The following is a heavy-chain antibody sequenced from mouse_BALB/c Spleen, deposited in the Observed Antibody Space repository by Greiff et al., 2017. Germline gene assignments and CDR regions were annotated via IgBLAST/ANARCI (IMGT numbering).Heavy chain of an antibody. CDR3: ARHEDYYGSSYSWFAY. J-gene: IGHJ3*01. D-gene: IGHD1-1*01. CDR1: GFTFSSYA. Sequence: EVQLQESGGGLVKPGGSLKLSCAASGFTFSSYAMSWVRQTPEKRLEWVATISSGGSYTYYPDSVKGRFTISRDNAKNTLYLQMSSLRSEDTAMYYCARHEDYYGSSYSWFAYWGQGTLVTVSA. V-gene: IGHV5-9-3*01. CDR2: ISSGGSYT.